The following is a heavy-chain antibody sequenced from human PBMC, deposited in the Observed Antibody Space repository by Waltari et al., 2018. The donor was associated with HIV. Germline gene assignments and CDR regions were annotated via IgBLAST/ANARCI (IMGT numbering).Heavy chain of an antibody. CDR3: ARTQSNSLTGVNWFDP. CDR1: GGSISSSSYY. Sequence: QLQLQESGPGLVKPSETLSLTCTVSGGSISSSSYYWGWIRQPPGKGLEWIGSIYYSGSTYYNPSLKSRVTISVDTSKNQFSLKLSSVTAADTAVYYCARTQSNSLTGVNWFDPWGQGTLVTVSS. V-gene: IGHV4-39*07. CDR2: IYYSGST. D-gene: IGHD2-8*02. J-gene: IGHJ5*02.